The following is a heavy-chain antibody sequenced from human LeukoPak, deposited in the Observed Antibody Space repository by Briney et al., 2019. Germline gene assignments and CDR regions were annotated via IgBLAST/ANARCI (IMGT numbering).Heavy chain of an antibody. D-gene: IGHD3-9*01. V-gene: IGHV4-61*02. CDR3: ARSYYDILTGYYQLDY. Sequence: KPSQTLSLTCTVSGGSISSGSYYWSWIRQPAGKGLEWIGRIYTSGSTNYNPSLKSRVTISVDTSKNQFSLKLSSVTAADTAVYYCARSYYDILTGYYQLDYWGQGTLVTVSS. J-gene: IGHJ4*02. CDR1: GGSISSGSYY. CDR2: IYTSGST.